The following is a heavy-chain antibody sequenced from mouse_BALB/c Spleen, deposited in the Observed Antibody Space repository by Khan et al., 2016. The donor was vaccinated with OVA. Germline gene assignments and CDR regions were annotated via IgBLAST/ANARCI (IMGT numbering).Heavy chain of an antibody. CDR2: IWGDGIT. Sequence: QVQLKESGPGLVAPSQSLSITCTVSGFSLTSYGVSWVRQSPGKGLEWLGVIWGDGITNFHSALISRLSISKDNSKSQVFLKLNSLQTDATATNACAGFAASSYAMDYWGQGTSVIVSS. CDR1: GFSLTSYG. CDR3: AGFAASSYAMDY. J-gene: IGHJ4*01. V-gene: IGHV2-3*01.